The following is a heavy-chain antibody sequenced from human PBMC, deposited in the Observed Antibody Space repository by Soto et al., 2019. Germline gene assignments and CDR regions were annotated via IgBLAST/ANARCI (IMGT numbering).Heavy chain of an antibody. Sequence: PGESLKISCKGSGYKFAIYWIGWVRQMPGRGLEWMGIIYPGDSDTRYSPSFQGQATISVDKSINTAYLQWSSLKASDTAMYYCVRVIVAATTDPNYFDYWGQGTLVTVSS. D-gene: IGHD1-26*01. CDR2: IYPGDSDT. CDR1: GYKFAIYW. CDR3: VRVIVAATTDPNYFDY. J-gene: IGHJ4*02. V-gene: IGHV5-51*01.